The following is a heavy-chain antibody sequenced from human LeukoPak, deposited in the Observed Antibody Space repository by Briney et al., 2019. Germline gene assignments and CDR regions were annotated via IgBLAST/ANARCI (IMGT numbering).Heavy chain of an antibody. Sequence: PSETLSLTCTVSGGSISSYYWSWIRQPPGKGLEWIGNIYYSGSTNYNPSLKSRVTISVDTSKNQFSLKLSSVTAADTAVYYCARRGGGHAFDIWGQGTMVTVSS. J-gene: IGHJ3*02. D-gene: IGHD3-16*01. CDR2: IYYSGST. CDR3: ARRGGGHAFDI. CDR1: GGSISSYY. V-gene: IGHV4-59*01.